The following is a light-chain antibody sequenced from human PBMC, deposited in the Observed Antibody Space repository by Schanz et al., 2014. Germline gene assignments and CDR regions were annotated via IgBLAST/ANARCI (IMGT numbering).Light chain of an antibody. J-gene: IGLJ3*02. CDR3: LLSYSGAGRV. CDR2: DAT. CDR1: TGGVTSAHY. V-gene: IGLV7-46*01. Sequence: QAVVTQEPSLTVSPGGTVTLTCGSSTGGVTSAHYPYWFQQKPGQAPRTLIYDATYKQFWTPARFSGSLLGGKAALTLSGAQPEDEAEYYCLLSYSGAGRVFGGGTKLTVL.